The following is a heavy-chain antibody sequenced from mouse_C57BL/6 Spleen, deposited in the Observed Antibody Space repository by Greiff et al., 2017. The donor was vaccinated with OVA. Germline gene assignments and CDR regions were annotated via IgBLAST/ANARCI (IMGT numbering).Heavy chain of an antibody. CDR2: ISSGGDYI. V-gene: IGHV5-9-1*02. CDR1: GFTFSSYA. Sequence: EVQGVESGEGLVKPGGSLKLSCAASGFTFSSYAMSWVRQTPEKRLEWVAYISSGGDYIYYADTVKGRFTISSDNARNTLYLQMSSLKSEDTAMYYCTRDHYYGSSYGYYFDYWGQGTTLTVSS. J-gene: IGHJ2*01. CDR3: TRDHYYGSSYGYYFDY. D-gene: IGHD1-1*01.